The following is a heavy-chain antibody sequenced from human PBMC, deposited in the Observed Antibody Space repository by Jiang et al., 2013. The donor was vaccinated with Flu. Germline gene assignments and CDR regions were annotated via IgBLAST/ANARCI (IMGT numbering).Heavy chain of an antibody. CDR3: ARGVRDFWSGYYIYFDY. J-gene: IGHJ4*02. Sequence: KASGYTFTSYAMNWVRQAPGQGLEWMGWINTNTGNPTYAQGFTGRFVFSLDTSVSTAYLQISSLKAEDTAVYYCARGVRDFWSGYYIYFDYWGQGTLVTVSS. V-gene: IGHV7-4-1*02. CDR1: GYTFTSYA. D-gene: IGHD3-3*01. CDR2: INTNTGNP.